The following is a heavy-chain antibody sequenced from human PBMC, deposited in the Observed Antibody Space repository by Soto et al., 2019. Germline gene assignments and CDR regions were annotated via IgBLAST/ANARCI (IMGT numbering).Heavy chain of an antibody. D-gene: IGHD3-16*01. CDR3: ASEGAVYFFDS. J-gene: IGHJ4*02. V-gene: IGHV3-72*01. Sequence: EVQLVESGGDLVQPGGSLRLSCVASGFTFSDPYMDWVRQSPRKVLEWVGRIRNKANNYTTEYAASVKGRFSISRDDSHNSLYLPWNSLKTEDTGVYFCASEGAVYFFDSWGRGTPVTVSS. CDR2: IRNKANNYTT. CDR1: GFTFSDPY.